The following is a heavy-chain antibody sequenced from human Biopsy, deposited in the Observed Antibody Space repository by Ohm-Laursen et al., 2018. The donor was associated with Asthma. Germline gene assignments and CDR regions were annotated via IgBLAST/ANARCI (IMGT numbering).Heavy chain of an antibody. CDR2: INSVFGTT. Sequence: SVKVSCKSLGGTFNTYVIGWVRQAPGQGLEWMGGINSVFGTTTYPQKFQDRVTITSDDSTSTVYMELSSLRSEDTAVYYCARKAGSCISRTCYSLDFWGQGTLVAVSS. D-gene: IGHD2-2*01. CDR3: ARKAGSCISRTCYSLDF. V-gene: IGHV1-69*13. CDR1: GGTFNTYV. J-gene: IGHJ4*02.